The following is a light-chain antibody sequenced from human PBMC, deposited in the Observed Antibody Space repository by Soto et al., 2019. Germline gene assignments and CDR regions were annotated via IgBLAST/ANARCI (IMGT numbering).Light chain of an antibody. Sequence: DIQMTQSPSSVAASVGDRVTITCRASQDISGWLAWFQQKPGKAPNLLIYAASILQSGVPSRFSGSGSETAFTLTITYLQPEDFATYYCQHANCFPWTFGQGTMAEL. CDR2: AAS. V-gene: IGKV1D-12*01. CDR1: QDISGW. CDR3: QHANCFPWT. J-gene: IGKJ1*01.